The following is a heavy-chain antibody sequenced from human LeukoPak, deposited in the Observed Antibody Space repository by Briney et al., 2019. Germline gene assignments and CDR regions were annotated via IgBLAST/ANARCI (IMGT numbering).Heavy chain of an antibody. CDR2: INPNSGGT. D-gene: IGHD3-22*01. CDR1: GYTFTSYG. V-gene: IGHV1-2*06. J-gene: IGHJ4*02. CDR3: ARASDYDSSGYSFDY. Sequence: ASVKVSCKASGYTFTSYGISWVRQAPGQGLEWMGRINPNSGGTNYAQKFQGRVTMTRDTSISTAYMELSRLRSDDTAVYYCARASDYDSSGYSFDYWGQGTLVTVSS.